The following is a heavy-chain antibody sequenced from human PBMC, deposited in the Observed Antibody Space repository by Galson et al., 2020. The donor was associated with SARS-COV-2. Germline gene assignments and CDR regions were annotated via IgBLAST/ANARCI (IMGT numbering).Heavy chain of an antibody. V-gene: IGHV3-30*03. Sequence: GESLKISCAASGFTFSSYGMHWVRQAPGKGLEWVAVISYDGSNKYYADSVKGRFTISRDNSKNTLYLQMNSLRAEDTAVYYCARQLALYYFDYWGQGTLVTVSS. CDR2: ISYDGSNK. CDR1: GFTFSSYG. D-gene: IGHD6-13*01. J-gene: IGHJ4*02. CDR3: ARQLALYYFDY.